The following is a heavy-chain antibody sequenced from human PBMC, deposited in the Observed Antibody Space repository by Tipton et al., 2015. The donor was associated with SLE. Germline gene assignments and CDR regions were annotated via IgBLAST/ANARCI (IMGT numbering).Heavy chain of an antibody. CDR2: INHSGNT. CDR1: GGSFSGYY. V-gene: IGHV4-34*01. J-gene: IGHJ4*02. CDR3: ARGGRDPLGY. Sequence: LRLSCAVYGGSFSGYYWSWIRQPPGKGLEWIGEINHSGNTNYNPSLKSRVTISVDTSRNQFSLKLSSVTAADTAVYYCARGGRDPLGYWGQGTLVTVSS. D-gene: IGHD2-21*02.